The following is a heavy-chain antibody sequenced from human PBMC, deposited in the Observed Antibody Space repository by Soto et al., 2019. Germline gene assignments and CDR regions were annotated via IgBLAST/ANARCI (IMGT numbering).Heavy chain of an antibody. CDR1: GFTFSSYS. J-gene: IGHJ4*02. V-gene: IGHV3-48*02. CDR3: ARGLVVPFDY. Sequence: EVQLVESGGGLVQPGGSLRLSCAASGFTFSSYSMNWVRQAPGKGLEWVSYISSSSSTIYYADSVKGRFTITRDNAKNSLDLQMNSLRDEDTAVYYCARGLVVPFDYWGQGTLVTVSS. D-gene: IGHD3-22*01. CDR2: ISSSSSTI.